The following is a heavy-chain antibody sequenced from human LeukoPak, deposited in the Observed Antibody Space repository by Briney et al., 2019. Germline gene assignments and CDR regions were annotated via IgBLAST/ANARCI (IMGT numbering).Heavy chain of an antibody. Sequence: GGSLRLSCAASGFTFSIYAMSWVRQAPGKGLQWVSSITSSGDGTYYADSVKGRFTISRDNSENMLHLQMNSLRVEDTAVYFCAKDRPNYYGSNGHYYRRDGDYWGQGTLVTVSS. CDR3: AKDRPNYYGSNGHYYRRDGDY. CDR2: ITSSGDGT. V-gene: IGHV3-23*01. D-gene: IGHD3-22*01. J-gene: IGHJ4*02. CDR1: GFTFSIYA.